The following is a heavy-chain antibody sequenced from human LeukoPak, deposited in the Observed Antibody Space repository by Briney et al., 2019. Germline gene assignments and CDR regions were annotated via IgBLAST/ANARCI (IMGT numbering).Heavy chain of an antibody. D-gene: IGHD4-23*01. CDR1: GGTFNNYA. CDR3: ARGDYGGPSSYFDY. CDR2: IIPIFGSS. Sequence: AASVKVSCKASGGTFNNYAINWVRQAPGQGLEWMGGIIPIFGSSNYAQKFQGRVTITADESTSTAYMELSSLRSEDTAVYYCARGDYGGPSSYFDYWGQGTLVTVSS. V-gene: IGHV1-69*13. J-gene: IGHJ4*02.